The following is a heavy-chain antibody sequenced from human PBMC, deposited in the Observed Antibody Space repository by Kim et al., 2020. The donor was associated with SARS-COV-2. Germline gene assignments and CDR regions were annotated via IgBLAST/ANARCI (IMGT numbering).Heavy chain of an antibody. J-gene: IGHJ6*02. D-gene: IGHD3-22*01. V-gene: IGHV1-8*01. Sequence: ASVKVSCKASGYTFTSYDINWVRQATGQGLEWMGWMNPNSGNTGYAQKFQGRVTMTRNTSISTAYMELNSLRSEDTAVYYCARGKRDMIVVGITPYYYYGMDVWGQGTTVTVAS. CDR1: GYTFTSYD. CDR2: MNPNSGNT. CDR3: ARGKRDMIVVGITPYYYYGMDV.